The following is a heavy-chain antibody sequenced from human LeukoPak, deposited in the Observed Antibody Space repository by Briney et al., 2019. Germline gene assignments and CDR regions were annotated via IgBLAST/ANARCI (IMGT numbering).Heavy chain of an antibody. CDR2: ISSSSSYI. Sequence: GGSLRLSCAASGFTLSSYSMNWVRQAPGKGLEWVSSISSSSSYIYYADSVKGRFTISRDNAKNSLYLQVNSLRAEDTAVYYCARDPLEMATIGGAFDIWGQGTMVTVSS. V-gene: IGHV3-21*01. CDR3: ARDPLEMATIGGAFDI. J-gene: IGHJ3*02. CDR1: GFTLSSYS. D-gene: IGHD5-24*01.